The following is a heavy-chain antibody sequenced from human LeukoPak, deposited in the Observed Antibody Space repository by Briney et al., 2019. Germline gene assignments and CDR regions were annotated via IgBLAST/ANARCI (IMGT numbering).Heavy chain of an antibody. V-gene: IGHV1-18*01. CDR2: ISAYSGNT. Sequence: GASVKVSCKASGYIFTNYGISWVRQAPGQGLEWMGWISAYSGNTNYVQKFQDRVTMTTDTSTSTAYMDLRSLRSDDTAVYFCARDMATVQHQDWGQGTLVTVSS. J-gene: IGHJ4*02. D-gene: IGHD4-17*01. CDR3: ARDMATVQHQD. CDR1: GYIFTNYG.